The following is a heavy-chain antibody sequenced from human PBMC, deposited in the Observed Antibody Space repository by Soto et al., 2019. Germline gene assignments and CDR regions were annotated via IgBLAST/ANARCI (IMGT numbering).Heavy chain of an antibody. D-gene: IGHD4-17*01. CDR2: ISYDGNNK. J-gene: IGHJ4*02. Sequence: GGSLRLSCAASEFTFSNYAMHWVRQAPDKGLQWLAVISYDGNNKYYADSVEGRFTISRDNSKNTVYLQMNSLRLEDTAVYYCARGPSYSDSYFDHWGQGTLVTVSS. CDR3: ARGPSYSDSYFDH. CDR1: EFTFSNYA. V-gene: IGHV3-30*03.